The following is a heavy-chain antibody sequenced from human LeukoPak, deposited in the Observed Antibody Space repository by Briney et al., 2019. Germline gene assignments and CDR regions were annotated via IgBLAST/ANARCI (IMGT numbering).Heavy chain of an antibody. V-gene: IGHV3-23*01. Sequence: GGSLRLSCAASGFTFSSYALNWVRQAPRKGLEWVSGISNNGVNRNYADSVKGRFTISRDNSKNTLYLQMDSLRAEDTAVYYCAKGEFGRGWPNWGQGTLVTVSS. CDR3: AKGEFGRGWPN. D-gene: IGHD6-19*01. CDR2: ISNNGVNR. CDR1: GFTFSSYA. J-gene: IGHJ4*02.